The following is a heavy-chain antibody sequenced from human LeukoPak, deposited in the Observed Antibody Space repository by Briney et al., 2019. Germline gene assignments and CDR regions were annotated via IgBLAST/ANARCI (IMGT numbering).Heavy chain of an antibody. D-gene: IGHD5-18*01. CDR2: FYDSGST. Sequence: SETLSLTCTVSGGSIRSRNYYWDGIRQPPGKGLEWIGNFYDSGSTYYNPSLKSRVTISGDTSKNQFSLKLSSVTAADTAVYYCARHRGYSYSDDEYYLDYWGQGTLVTVSS. J-gene: IGHJ4*02. CDR1: GGSIRSRNYY. V-gene: IGHV4-39*01. CDR3: ARHRGYSYSDDEYYLDY.